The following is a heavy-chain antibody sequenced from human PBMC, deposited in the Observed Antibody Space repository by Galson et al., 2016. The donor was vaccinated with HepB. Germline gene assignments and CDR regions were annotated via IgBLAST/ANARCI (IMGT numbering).Heavy chain of an antibody. CDR2: VYWDDDK. CDR3: AHTDLSMWFDP. CDR1: GFSLNTSGVG. J-gene: IGHJ5*02. Sequence: LTLTCTFSGFSLNTSGVGVGWIRQPPGEALEWLALVYWDDDKRYTPSLKTRLTITKDTSKNQVVLTMANMDPVDTATYYCAHTDLSMWFDPWGQGTLVTVS. D-gene: IGHD3-3*01. V-gene: IGHV2-5*02.